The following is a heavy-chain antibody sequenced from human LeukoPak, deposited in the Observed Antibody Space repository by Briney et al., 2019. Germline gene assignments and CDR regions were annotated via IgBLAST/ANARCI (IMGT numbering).Heavy chain of an antibody. CDR3: VRGVDYYGV. CDR2: INHSGGT. CDR1: GGSFSGYS. D-gene: IGHD3-10*01. Sequence: SETLSLTCAVYGGSFSGYSWNWIRQPPVKGLEWIGEINHSGGTNYNPSLKSRVTISVDTSKKQFSLKLSSVTAADTAVYYCVRGVDYYGVWGQGTLVTVSS. J-gene: IGHJ4*02. V-gene: IGHV4-34*01.